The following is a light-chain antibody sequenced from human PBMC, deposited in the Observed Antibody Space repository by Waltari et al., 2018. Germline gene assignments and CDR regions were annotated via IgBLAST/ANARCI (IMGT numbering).Light chain of an antibody. Sequence: DIVMTQSPESLAVSLVERATIHGKSSHNVLYRSNNKNYLAWYQHKPGQTPKLRIYGTSTRESVVPERCSGSGSETDFTLTISSLQAEDVAVYYCQQYYTTPHTFGQGTKLEIK. J-gene: IGKJ2*01. CDR2: GTS. CDR1: HNVLYRSNNKNY. V-gene: IGKV4-1*01. CDR3: QQYYTTPHT.